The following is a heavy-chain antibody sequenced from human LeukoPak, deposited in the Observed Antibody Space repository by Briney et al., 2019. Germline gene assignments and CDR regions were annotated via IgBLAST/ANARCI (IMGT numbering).Heavy chain of an antibody. CDR2: IIPIFGTA. CDR3: ARGPYSSSWYNWFDP. J-gene: IGHJ5*02. Sequence: SVKVSCKASGGTFSSYAISWVRQAPGQGLEWMGGIIPIFGTANYAQKFQGRVTITADESTSTAYMELSSLRPEDTAVYYCARGPYSSSWYNWFDPWGQGTLVTVSS. CDR1: GGTFSSYA. D-gene: IGHD6-13*01. V-gene: IGHV1-69*13.